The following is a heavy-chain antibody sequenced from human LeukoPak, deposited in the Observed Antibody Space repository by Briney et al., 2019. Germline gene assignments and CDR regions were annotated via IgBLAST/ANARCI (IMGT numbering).Heavy chain of an antibody. J-gene: IGHJ4*02. Sequence: SQTLSLTCIVSGASISSGDSFWTWIRHHPGRGLELIGHIYYPGSPYYDPSLKSRITISVDTAKNQFSLKLSSVTAADTAVYYCARGGENYSDSSGYYSLDHWGQGTRVTVSS. V-gene: IGHV4-31*02. CDR1: GASISSGDSF. D-gene: IGHD3-22*01. CDR2: IYYPGSP. CDR3: ARGGENYSDSSGYYSLDH.